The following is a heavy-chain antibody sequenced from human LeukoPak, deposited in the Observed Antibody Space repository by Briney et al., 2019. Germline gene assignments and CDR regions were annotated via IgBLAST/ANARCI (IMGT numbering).Heavy chain of an antibody. CDR1: GGSISSYY. CDR3: ARDHRYSSSWSNYFDY. J-gene: IGHJ4*02. V-gene: IGHV4-59*01. D-gene: IGHD6-13*01. CDR2: IYYSGST. Sequence: SETLSLTCTVSGGSISSYYWSWIRQPPGKGLEWIGYIYYSGSTNYNPSLKSRVTISVDTSKNQFSLKLSSVTAAGTAVYYCARDHRYSSSWSNYFDYWGQGTLVTVSS.